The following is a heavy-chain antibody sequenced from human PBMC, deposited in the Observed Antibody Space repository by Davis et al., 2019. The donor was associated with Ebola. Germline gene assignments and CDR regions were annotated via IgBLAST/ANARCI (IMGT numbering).Heavy chain of an antibody. CDR1: GFTFNKAW. D-gene: IGHD1-14*01. Sequence: PGGSLRLSCAASGFTFNKAWMNWVRQAPGKGLEWIGRIKSKTDGGTTDYAAPVKGRFTISRDDSKNTLYVQMNSLKTEDTAVYYCTAIRDRVYYYYGMDVWGQGTTITVSS. CDR3: TAIRDRVYYYYGMDV. V-gene: IGHV3-15*01. J-gene: IGHJ6*02. CDR2: IKSKTDGGTT.